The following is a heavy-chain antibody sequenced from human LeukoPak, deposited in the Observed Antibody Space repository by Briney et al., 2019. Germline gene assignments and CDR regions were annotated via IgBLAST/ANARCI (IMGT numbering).Heavy chain of an antibody. CDR2: ISGSGTNT. Sequence: GGSLRLSCAASGFTFSSYAMSWVRQAPGKGLEWVSSISGSGTNTYYADSVEGRFTISRDNSRNLLFLQMSSLRVEDTAVYYCAKRRHYYGSGDYYRDPWGQGTLVTVSS. CDR3: AKRRHYYGSGDYYRDP. D-gene: IGHD3-10*01. V-gene: IGHV3-23*01. CDR1: GFTFSSYA. J-gene: IGHJ5*02.